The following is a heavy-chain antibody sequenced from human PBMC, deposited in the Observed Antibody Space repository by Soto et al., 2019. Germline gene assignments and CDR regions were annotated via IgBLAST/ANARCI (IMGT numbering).Heavy chain of an antibody. CDR1: GFTFSSYA. J-gene: IGHJ6*02. V-gene: IGHV3-30-3*01. CDR2: ISYDGSNK. CDR3: ARARYYYYGMDV. Sequence: PGGSLRLSCAASGFTFSSYAMHWVRQAPGKGLEWVAVISYDGSNKYYADSVKGRFTISRDNSKNTLYLQMNSLRAEDTAVYSCARARYYYYGMDVWGQGTTVTVSS.